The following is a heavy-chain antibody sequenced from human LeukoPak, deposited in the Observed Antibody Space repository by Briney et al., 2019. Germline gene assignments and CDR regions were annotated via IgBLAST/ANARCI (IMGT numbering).Heavy chain of an antibody. J-gene: IGHJ4*02. CDR2: IDYTGST. Sequence: SETLSLTCTVSGGSISNYYWNWIRQPPGKGLEWIGYIDYTGSTYSNSSLKSRVTMSVDTPKNQFSLKLNSVTAADTAVYYCARAGYSYGTGYYFDYWGQGTLVTVSS. CDR3: ARAGYSYGTGYYFDY. CDR1: GGSISNYY. D-gene: IGHD5-18*01. V-gene: IGHV4-59*01.